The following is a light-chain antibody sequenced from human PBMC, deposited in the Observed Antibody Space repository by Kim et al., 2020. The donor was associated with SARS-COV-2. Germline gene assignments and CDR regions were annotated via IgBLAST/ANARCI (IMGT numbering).Light chain of an antibody. CDR2: GAS. J-gene: IGKJ2*01. V-gene: IGKV1-5*03. CDR3: QQYKIEVVT. CDR1: QTSDNY. Sequence: SAAGGDRVTVTCRASQTSDNYWAWYQQKRRKAPELMIYGASTIESGVLPRFSGRGSGTEFTLNISSLQTGDFATYYCQQYKIEVVTFGKGTKLKI.